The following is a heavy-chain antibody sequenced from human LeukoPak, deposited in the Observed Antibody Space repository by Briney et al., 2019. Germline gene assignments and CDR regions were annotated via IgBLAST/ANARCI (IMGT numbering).Heavy chain of an antibody. D-gene: IGHD3-10*01. Sequence: GGSLRLSCAASGFTFGSYSFTWVRQAPGKGLQWVASITRTSTYIFDADSVKGRFTISRDNARTSLYLQMNSLRDDDTAVYYCARILGDNGYGSGYYDLWGQGTLVTVSS. CDR3: ARILGDNGYGSGYYDL. V-gene: IGHV3-21*01. CDR1: GFTFGSYS. J-gene: IGHJ4*02. CDR2: ITRTSTYI.